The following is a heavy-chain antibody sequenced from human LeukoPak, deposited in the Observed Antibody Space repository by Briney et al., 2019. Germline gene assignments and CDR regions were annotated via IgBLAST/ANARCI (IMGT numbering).Heavy chain of an antibody. J-gene: IGHJ3*02. V-gene: IGHV4-4*07. CDR1: GGSISTYY. Sequence: PSETLSLTCTVSGGSISTYYWSWIRLPAGKGLEWIGRIYTSESTDYNPSLKSRVTISVDKSKNQFSLKLSSVTAAGTAIYYCARDNAFDIWGQGTMVTVSS. CDR2: IYTSEST. CDR3: ARDNAFDI.